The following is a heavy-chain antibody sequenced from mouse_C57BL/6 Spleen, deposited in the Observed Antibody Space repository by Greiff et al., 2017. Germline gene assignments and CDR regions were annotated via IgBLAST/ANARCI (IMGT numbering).Heavy chain of an antibody. CDR3: AREKDYGSSSAWFAY. CDR1: GYSFTDYN. V-gene: IGHV1-39*01. J-gene: IGHJ3*01. Sequence: VQLKQSGPELVKPGASVKISCKASGYSFTDYNMNWVKQSNGKSLEWIGVINPNYGTTSYNQKFKGKATLTVDQSSSTAYMQLNSLTSEDSAVYYCAREKDYGSSSAWFAYWGQGTLVTVSA. CDR2: INPNYGTT. D-gene: IGHD1-1*01.